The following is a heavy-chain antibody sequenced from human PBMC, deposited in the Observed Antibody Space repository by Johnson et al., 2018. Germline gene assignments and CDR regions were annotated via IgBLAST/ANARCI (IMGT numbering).Heavy chain of an antibody. V-gene: IGHV3-7*01. CDR1: GFTFSSYW. J-gene: IGHJ3*02. CDR3: ARVPPMVNDAFDI. Sequence: VQLVESGGGLVQXGGSXRLXCAASGFTFSSYWMSWVRQAPGKGLEWVANIKQDGSEKYYVDSGKGRFTISRDNAKNSLYLQMDSLRAEDTAGYYCARVPPMVNDAFDIWGQGTMVTVSS. D-gene: IGHD5-18*01. CDR2: IKQDGSEK.